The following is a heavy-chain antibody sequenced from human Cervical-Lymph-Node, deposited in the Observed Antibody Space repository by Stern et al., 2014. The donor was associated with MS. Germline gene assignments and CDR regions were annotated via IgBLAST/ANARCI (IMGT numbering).Heavy chain of an antibody. CDR1: GDSISSYTHY. Sequence: QLQLQESGPGLVKPSETLSLTCAVSGDSISSYTHYWAWIRQPPGKGLEWIGSVYYSGATYYNPSLKSPVTISGDTSKNHFPRGLNSGPAADTAVYYCAKHACTGAACPFDLWGQGTLVTVSS. D-gene: IGHD2-8*02. CDR2: VYYSGAT. J-gene: IGHJ4*02. CDR3: AKHACTGAACPFDL. V-gene: IGHV4-39*01.